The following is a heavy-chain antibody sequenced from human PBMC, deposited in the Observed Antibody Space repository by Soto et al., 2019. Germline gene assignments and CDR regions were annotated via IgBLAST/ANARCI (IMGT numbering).Heavy chain of an antibody. V-gene: IGHV3-23*01. CDR1: GFTFSSFS. CDR3: AKKVNSGSGSQFFDY. Sequence: PVGALRLSFAAPGFTFSSFSISRVRQAPGKGLEWVSGFSTGGDGGATYYADSVKGRFTISRDNSKNTLFLQMNSLRAEDTAIYYCAKKVNSGSGSQFFDYWGQGALVTVSS. CDR2: FSTGGDGGAT. D-gene: IGHD3-10*01. J-gene: IGHJ4*02.